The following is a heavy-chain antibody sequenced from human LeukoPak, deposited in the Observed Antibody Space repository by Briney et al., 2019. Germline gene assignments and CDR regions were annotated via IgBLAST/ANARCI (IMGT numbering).Heavy chain of an antibody. V-gene: IGHV1-8*01. D-gene: IGHD3-22*01. J-gene: IGHJ4*02. CDR2: VSPNSANT. CDR1: GYTFTSYD. CDR3: AIKLSSGGY. Sequence: ASVKASCKASGYTFTSYDVNWVRQATGQGLEWMGWVSPNSANTAYAQKFQGRVTMTRNTSISTAYMELSSLRSEDTAVYYCAIKLSSGGYWGQGTLVTVSS.